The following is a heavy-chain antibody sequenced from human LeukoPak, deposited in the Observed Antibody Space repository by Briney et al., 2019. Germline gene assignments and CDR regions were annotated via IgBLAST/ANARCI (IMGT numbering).Heavy chain of an antibody. CDR1: GGTFSSYA. CDR2: IIPIFGTA. J-gene: IGHJ6*04. D-gene: IGHD2-2*01. Sequence: SVKVSCKASGGTFSSYAISWVRQAPGQGLEWMGGIIPIFGTANYAQKFQGRVTITADESTSTAYMELSSLRSEDTAVYYCARSAPICVVVPAATDRCYYYGMDVWGKGTTVTVS. V-gene: IGHV1-69*13. CDR3: ARSAPICVVVPAATDRCYYYGMDV.